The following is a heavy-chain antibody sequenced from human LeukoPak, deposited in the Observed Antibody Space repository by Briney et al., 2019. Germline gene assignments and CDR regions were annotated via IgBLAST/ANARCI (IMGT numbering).Heavy chain of an antibody. V-gene: IGHV3-48*02. CDR2: ISGSGTTK. J-gene: IGHJ4*02. D-gene: IGHD4-17*01. CDR3: AKSATRTVSHIDY. Sequence: QSGGSLRLSCAASGFTFSSYGMNWVRQAPGKGLEWVSYISGSGTTKYYGDSVKGRFTISRDNAKNSLYLQMNSPKDEDTAVYYCAKSATRTVSHIDYWGQGTLVIVSS. CDR1: GFTFSSYG.